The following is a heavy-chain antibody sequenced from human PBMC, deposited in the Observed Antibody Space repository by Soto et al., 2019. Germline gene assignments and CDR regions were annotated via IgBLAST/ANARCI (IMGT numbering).Heavy chain of an antibody. D-gene: IGHD2-15*01. J-gene: IGHJ6*02. V-gene: IGHV3-21*01. Sequence: LRLCCAASRVTFMKYSMNWVRRAPLKGLEWVSSSASSSSHVYYADSMKGRFTISRDNAENSLYLQMNSPRADDTAAYFCARGIPDYIVVGPSGLDVWGQGTPVTVSS. CDR2: SASSSSHV. CDR3: ARGIPDYIVVGPSGLDV. CDR1: RVTFMKYS.